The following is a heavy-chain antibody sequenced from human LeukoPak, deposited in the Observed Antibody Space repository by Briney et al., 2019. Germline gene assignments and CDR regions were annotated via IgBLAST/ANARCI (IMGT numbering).Heavy chain of an antibody. CDR3: ARDQPYMDV. CDR2: IYHSGTT. Sequence: SETLSLTCTVSGYSISSGYYWVWIRQPPGKGLEWIGCIYHSGTTYYDPSLKSRITISVDTSKNQFSLKLSSATAADTAMYYCARDQPYMDVWGKGTTVTVSS. V-gene: IGHV4-38-2*02. CDR1: GYSISSGYY. J-gene: IGHJ6*03.